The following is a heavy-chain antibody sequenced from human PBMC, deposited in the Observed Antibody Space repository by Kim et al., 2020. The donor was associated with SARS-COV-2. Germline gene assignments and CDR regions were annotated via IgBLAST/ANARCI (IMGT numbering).Heavy chain of an antibody. CDR1: GGSISSYY. CDR3: ARVALGYCSSTSCHKGFDT. D-gene: IGHD2-2*01. J-gene: IGHJ5*02. Sequence: SETLSLTCTVSGGSISSYYWSWIRQPPGKGLECIGYIYYSGSTNYNPSLKSRVTISVDTSKNQFSLKLSSVTAADTAVYYCARVALGYCSSTSCHKGFDTWGQGPLVTVSS. CDR2: IYYSGST. V-gene: IGHV4-59*01.